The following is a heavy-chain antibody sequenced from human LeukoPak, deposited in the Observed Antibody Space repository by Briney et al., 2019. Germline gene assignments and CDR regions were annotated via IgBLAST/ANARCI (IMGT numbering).Heavy chain of an antibody. CDR3: ASGYCSSTSCYP. J-gene: IGHJ5*02. D-gene: IGHD2-2*01. Sequence: ASVKVSCRASGYTFTNYGISWVRQAPGQGLEWMGWISAYNGNTNYAQKLQGRVTMTTDTSTSTAYMELSSLRSEDTAVYYCASGYCSSTSCYPWGQGTLVTVSS. V-gene: IGHV1-18*01. CDR1: GYTFTNYG. CDR2: ISAYNGNT.